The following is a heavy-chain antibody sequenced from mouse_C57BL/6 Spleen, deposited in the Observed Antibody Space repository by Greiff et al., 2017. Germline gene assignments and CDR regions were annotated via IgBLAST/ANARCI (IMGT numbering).Heavy chain of an antibody. V-gene: IGHV1-64*01. CDR2: IHPNSGST. CDR1: GNTFTSYR. Sequence: QVQLQQPGAELVKPGASVKLSCKASGNTFTSYRLHWVKQRPGQGLAWIGMIHPNSGSTIYNEKFKSKATLTVDKSSSTAYMQLSSLTSEDSAVYYCAREGAYYSNFYAMDYGGQAPSVTGSS. J-gene: IGHJ4*01. D-gene: IGHD2-5*01. CDR3: AREGAYYSNFYAMDY.